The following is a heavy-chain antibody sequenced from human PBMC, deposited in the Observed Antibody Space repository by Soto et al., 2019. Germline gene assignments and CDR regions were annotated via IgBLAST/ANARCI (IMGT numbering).Heavy chain of an antibody. CDR1: GYTFTSYA. Sequence: QVQLVQSGAEVKKPGASVKVSCKASGYTFTSYAMHWVRQAPGQRLEWMGWINAGNGNTKYSQKFQGRVTITRDTSASTAYMELSSLRSEDTAVYYCARDSGYGFYYYYMDVWGKGTTVTVSS. V-gene: IGHV1-3*01. D-gene: IGHD5-12*01. CDR3: ARDSGYGFYYYYMDV. J-gene: IGHJ6*03. CDR2: INAGNGNT.